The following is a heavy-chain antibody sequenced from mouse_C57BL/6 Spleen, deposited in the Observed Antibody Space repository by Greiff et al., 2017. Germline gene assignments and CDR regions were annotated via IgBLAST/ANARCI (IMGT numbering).Heavy chain of an antibody. V-gene: IGHV1-15*01. CDR3: TRPRSWGGYYAMDY. CDR2: IDPETGGT. CDR1: GYTFTDYE. J-gene: IGHJ4*01. Sequence: QVQLQQSGAELVRPGASVTLSCKASGYTFTDYEMHWVKQTPVHGLEWIGAIDPETGGTAYNQKFKGKAILTADKSSSTAYMELRSLTSEDSAVYYCTRPRSWGGYYAMDYWGQGTSVTVSS.